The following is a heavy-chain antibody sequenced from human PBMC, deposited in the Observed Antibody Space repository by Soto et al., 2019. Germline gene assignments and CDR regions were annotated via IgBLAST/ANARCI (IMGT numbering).Heavy chain of an antibody. V-gene: IGHV4-61*08. CDR2: IYYSGTT. J-gene: IGHJ4*02. CDR1: GGSVGSGGDY. D-gene: IGHD1-26*01. CDR3: ARLGGSYAVPHFDY. Sequence: LELLSLPWTVSGGSVGSGGDYRTWIQQPPGKGLEWMGYIYYSGTTTNYNPSLKSRVTLSVDTSKNQFSLKLSSVTAADTAVYYCARLGGSYAVPHFDYWGQGTLVTVSS.